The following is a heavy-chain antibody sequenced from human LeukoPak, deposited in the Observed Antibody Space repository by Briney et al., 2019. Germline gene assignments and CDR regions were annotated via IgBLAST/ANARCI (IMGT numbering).Heavy chain of an antibody. D-gene: IGHD5-18*01. CDR1: GDSITGYS. CDR3: ARVGTEDHYYYYYMDV. V-gene: IGHV4-59*01. Sequence: SETLSLTCSVSGDSITGYSWSWIRQTPGKGLEWICYIYYNGETHYNPSLNSRLSMSVDTPKKQFSLNLRSVIAADTAVYYCARVGTEDHYYYYYMDVWGKGTTVTVSS. CDR2: IYYNGET. J-gene: IGHJ6*03.